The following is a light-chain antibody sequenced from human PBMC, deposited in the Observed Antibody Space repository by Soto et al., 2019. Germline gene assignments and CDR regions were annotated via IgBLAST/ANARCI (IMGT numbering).Light chain of an antibody. CDR3: SSYTTSATLV. V-gene: IGLV2-14*01. CDR2: EVT. CDR1: NTDIGVYDY. J-gene: IGLJ3*02. Sequence: QSALTQPASVSGSPGQSITISCTGTNTDIGVYDYVSWYQQHPGKAPKVIIYEVTNRPSGVSNRFSGSKSGDTASLTISGLQSEDEAYYYCSSYTTSATLVFGGGTKLTVL.